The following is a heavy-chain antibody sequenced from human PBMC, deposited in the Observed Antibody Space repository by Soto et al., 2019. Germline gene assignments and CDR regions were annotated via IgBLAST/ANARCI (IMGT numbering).Heavy chain of an antibody. D-gene: IGHD4-17*01. CDR1: GFTVNHYA. CDR2: VSGRGGST. Sequence: GGSLRLSCTASGFTVNHYAMSWVRQAPGKXLEWVSAVSGRGGSTKYADSVKGRFIISRDNSNSTLYLQMDSLRGEDTAVYYCAKDSTVTTSLYFYYYGFDVWGQGTTVTVSS. J-gene: IGHJ6*02. V-gene: IGHV3-23*01. CDR3: AKDSTVTTSLYFYYYGFDV.